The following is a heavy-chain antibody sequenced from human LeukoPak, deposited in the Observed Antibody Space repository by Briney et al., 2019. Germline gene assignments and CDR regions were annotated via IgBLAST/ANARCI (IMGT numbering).Heavy chain of an antibody. J-gene: IGHJ4*02. CDR3: AREDYGTFDY. CDR1: GFTFTSYA. Sequence: GGSLRLSCAASGFTFTSYAMNWVRQTPGKGLEWVSYISSTSSTIYYADSVKGRFTISRDNAKNSLYLQMNSLRDEETAVYYCAREDYGTFDYWGQGTLVTVSS. D-gene: IGHD3-16*01. CDR2: ISSTSSTI. V-gene: IGHV3-48*02.